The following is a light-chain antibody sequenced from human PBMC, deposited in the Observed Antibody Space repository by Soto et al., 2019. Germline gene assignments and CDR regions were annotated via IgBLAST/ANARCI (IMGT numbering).Light chain of an antibody. J-gene: IGKJ5*01. CDR2: GAS. CDR3: QQYNNWPPIT. CDR1: PSISSY. Sequence: EIVMTLSPATLSVSPGERPTLSCRASPSISSYLAWYQQKPGQAPRLLIYGASNRATGIPARFSGSGSGTEFTLTISSLQSEDFAVYYCQQYNNWPPITFGQGTRLEIK. V-gene: IGKV3-15*01.